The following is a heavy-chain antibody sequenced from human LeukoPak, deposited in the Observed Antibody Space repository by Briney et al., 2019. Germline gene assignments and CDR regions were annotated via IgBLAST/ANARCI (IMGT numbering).Heavy chain of an antibody. V-gene: IGHV3-23*01. Sequence: GGSLRLSCAASGFIFNNDSMAGVRQAPGKGLEWVSAISDSGSSTYYADSVKGRFTISKDKSRNTLHLQMNSLRAEDTAIYYCAKDIRVVLYYFDDWGQGTLVTVSS. CDR2: ISDSGSST. D-gene: IGHD3-3*02. CDR3: AKDIRVVLYYFDD. CDR1: GFIFNNDS. J-gene: IGHJ4*02.